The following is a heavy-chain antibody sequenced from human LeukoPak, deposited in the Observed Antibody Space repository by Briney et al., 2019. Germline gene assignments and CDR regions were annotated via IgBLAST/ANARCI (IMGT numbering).Heavy chain of an antibody. CDR2: ISGSGGST. D-gene: IGHD2-15*01. V-gene: IGHV3-23*01. Sequence: GGSPRLSCAASGFTFSSYAMSWVRQAPGKGLEWVSAISGSGGSTYYADSVKGRFTVSRDNSKNTLYLQMNSLRADDTAVYYCAKDPRGDCSGGSCHYLNYWGQGTLVSVSS. J-gene: IGHJ4*02. CDR1: GFTFSSYA. CDR3: AKDPRGDCSGGSCHYLNY.